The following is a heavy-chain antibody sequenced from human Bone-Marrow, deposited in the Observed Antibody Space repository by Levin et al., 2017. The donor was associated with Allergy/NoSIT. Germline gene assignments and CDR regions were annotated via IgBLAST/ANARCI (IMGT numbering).Heavy chain of an antibody. CDR2: LIGSGRDT. CDR3: AKADHSDSWYSLFDS. D-gene: IGHD6-13*01. CDR1: GFIFSNYA. V-gene: IGHV3-23*01. Sequence: AGGSLRLSCAASGFIFSNYAMNWVRQAPGKGLEWVSSLIGSGRDTFYADSVKGRFTISRDNSKNTVYLEMNNLRADDTAIYYCAKADHSDSWYSLFDSWGQGTLVTVSS. J-gene: IGHJ5*01.